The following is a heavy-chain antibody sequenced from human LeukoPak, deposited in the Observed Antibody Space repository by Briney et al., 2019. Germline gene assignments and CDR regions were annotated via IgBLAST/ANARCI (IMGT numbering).Heavy chain of an antibody. J-gene: IGHJ4*02. CDR3: AKGGCRGTCNSLAY. D-gene: IGHD2-15*01. Sequence: GGSLRLSCAASGFTFSGSGMSWVRQAPGKGLEWISSSGDSDGSTYYADSLKGRFIISRDNSKNTLCLQMNNLRAEDTAVYYCAKGGCRGTCNSLAYWGQGALVTVSP. V-gene: IGHV3-23*01. CDR2: SGDSDGST. CDR1: GFTFSGSG.